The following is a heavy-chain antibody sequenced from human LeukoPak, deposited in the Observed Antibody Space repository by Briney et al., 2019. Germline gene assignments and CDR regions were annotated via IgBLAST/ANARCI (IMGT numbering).Heavy chain of an antibody. CDR3: SKGFRGPLGFGIGGNLEFDY. J-gene: IGHJ4*02. CDR2: ISGSGGST. V-gene: IGHV3-23*01. D-gene: IGHD3-10*01. CDR1: GFTFSSYA. Sequence: GGSLRLSCAASGFTFSSYAMSWVRQAPGKGLEWVSAISGSGGSTYYADSVKGRFTISRDNSKNTLYLQMNSLRAEDTAVYYFSKGFRGPLGFGIGGNLEFDYWGQGTLVTVSS.